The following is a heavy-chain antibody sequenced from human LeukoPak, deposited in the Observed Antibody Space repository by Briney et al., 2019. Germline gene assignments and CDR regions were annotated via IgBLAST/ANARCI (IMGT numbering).Heavy chain of an antibody. V-gene: IGHV3-23*01. CDR1: GFTFGNYA. Sequence: PGGSLRLSCAASGFTFGNYAMSWVRQAPAKGLEWVSGISGSGVSTYYADSVKGRFTISRDNSKNTLYLQLNSLRAEDTAVYYCAKVRDSSGSFGFDYWGQGTLVTVSS. CDR3: AKVRDSSGSFGFDY. CDR2: ISGSGVST. J-gene: IGHJ4*02. D-gene: IGHD6-19*01.